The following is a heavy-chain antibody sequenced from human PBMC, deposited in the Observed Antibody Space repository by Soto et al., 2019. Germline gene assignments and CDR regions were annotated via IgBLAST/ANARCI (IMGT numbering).Heavy chain of an antibody. CDR3: ARAPLPYCSGGSCYPGGAFDI. J-gene: IGHJ3*02. CDR1: GGSISSGGYY. Sequence: PSETLSLTCTVSGGSISSGGYYWSWIRQHPGKGLEWIGYIYYSGSTYYNPSPKSRVTISVDTSKNQFSLKLSSVTAADTAVYYCARAPLPYCSGGSCYPGGAFDIWGQGTMVTVSS. CDR2: IYYSGST. D-gene: IGHD2-15*01. V-gene: IGHV4-31*03.